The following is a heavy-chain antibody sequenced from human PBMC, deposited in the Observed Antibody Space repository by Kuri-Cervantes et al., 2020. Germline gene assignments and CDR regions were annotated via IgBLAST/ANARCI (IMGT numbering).Heavy chain of an antibody. CDR2: ISGSGTTK. V-gene: IGHV3-48*03. CDR1: GFTFSSYA. CDR3: ARDPHSFNWFDP. Sequence: GESLKISCAASGFTFSSYAMSWVRQAPGKGLEWVSYISGSGTTKYYADSVKGRFTISRDNAKNSLYLQMNSLRAEDTAVYYCARDPHSFNWFDPWGQGTLVTVSS. J-gene: IGHJ5*02.